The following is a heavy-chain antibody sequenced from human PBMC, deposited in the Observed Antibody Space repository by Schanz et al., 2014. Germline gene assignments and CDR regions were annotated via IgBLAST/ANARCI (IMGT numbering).Heavy chain of an antibody. Sequence: EVQLVESGGGLVQPGRSLRLSCAASGFPFNEYGMLWVRQAPGKGLEWVSSISWNSGSIDYADSVKGRFTISRDNAKNSLYLQMNSLRAEDTALYYCAKDPHKDYGGKPQTFDIWGQGTMVTVSS. V-gene: IGHV3-9*01. CDR3: AKDPHKDYGGKPQTFDI. D-gene: IGHD4-17*01. CDR1: GFPFNEYG. J-gene: IGHJ3*02. CDR2: ISWNSGSI.